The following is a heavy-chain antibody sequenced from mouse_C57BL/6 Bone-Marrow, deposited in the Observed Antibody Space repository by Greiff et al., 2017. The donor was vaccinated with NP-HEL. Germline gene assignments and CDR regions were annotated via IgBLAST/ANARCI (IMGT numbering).Heavy chain of an antibody. CDR2: ISDGGSYT. CDR1: GFTFSSYA. Sequence: VQLKESGGGLVKPGGSLKLSCAASGFTFSSYAMSWVRQTPEKRLEWVATISDGGSYTYYPDNVKGRFTISRDNAKNNQYLQMSHLKSEDTAMYYCARVYYGSPYAMDYWGQGTSVTVSS. D-gene: IGHD1-1*01. CDR3: ARVYYGSPYAMDY. J-gene: IGHJ4*01. V-gene: IGHV5-4*01.